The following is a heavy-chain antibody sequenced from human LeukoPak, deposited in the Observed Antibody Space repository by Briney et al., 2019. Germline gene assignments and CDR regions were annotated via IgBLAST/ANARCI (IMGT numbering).Heavy chain of an antibody. J-gene: IGHJ4*02. CDR1: EFTFSWYG. CDR3: AKDRHNCFNCFDY. CDR2: ILQDGSNK. V-gene: IGHV3-30*18. Sequence: RPGGSLRLSCVGSEFTFSWYGMHWVRQAPGKGLEWGAFILQDGSNKYYVESVKGRFTISRDNSKNTLYLEMNSLRPEDTAVYYCAKDRHNCFNCFDYWGRGTLVTVSS. D-gene: IGHD1-1*01.